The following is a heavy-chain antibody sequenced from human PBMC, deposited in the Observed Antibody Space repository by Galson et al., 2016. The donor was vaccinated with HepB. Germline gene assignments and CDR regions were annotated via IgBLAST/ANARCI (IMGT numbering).Heavy chain of an antibody. CDR2: ITVIGDHK. D-gene: IGHD5-24*01. CDR3: GRGSSGDVYNFGAY. CDR1: GLTLNNFV. Sequence: YLRLSCAASGLTLNNFVINWIRQAPGKGLDRVSGITVIGDHKYYADYGKGRITIHRENSKNTVNLQMNSLRAEDTAVYYCGRGSSGDVYNFGAYWGQGTRVTVSS. J-gene: IGHJ4*02. V-gene: IGHV3-23*01.